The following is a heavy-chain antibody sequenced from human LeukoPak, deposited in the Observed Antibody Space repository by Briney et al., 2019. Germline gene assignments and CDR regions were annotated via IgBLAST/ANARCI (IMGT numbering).Heavy chain of an antibody. D-gene: IGHD2-21*02. CDR1: GYTFTGYY. CDR3: ARDNREVRGGDCFDV. J-gene: IGHJ6*04. CDR2: INPNSGVT. Sequence: GASVKVSCKASGYTFTGYYIHWVRQAPGQGLEWMGWINPNSGVTNYAQKFQGRVTMTRDTSITTAYMELSRLRSDDTAVYYRARDNREVRGGDCFDVWGKGTTVTVSS. V-gene: IGHV1-2*02.